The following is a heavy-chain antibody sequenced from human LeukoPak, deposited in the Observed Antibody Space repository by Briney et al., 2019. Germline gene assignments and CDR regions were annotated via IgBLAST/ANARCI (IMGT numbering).Heavy chain of an antibody. J-gene: IGHJ4*02. CDR2: INHSGST. CDR3: ARGRYSYGSRFDY. V-gene: IGHV4-34*01. Sequence: SETLSFTCAVYGGSFSGYYWSWIRQPPGKGLEWIGEINHSGSTNYNPSLKSRVTISVDTSKNQFSLKLSSVTAADTAVYYCARGRYSYGSRFDYWGQGTLVTVSS. D-gene: IGHD5-18*01. CDR1: GGSFSGYY.